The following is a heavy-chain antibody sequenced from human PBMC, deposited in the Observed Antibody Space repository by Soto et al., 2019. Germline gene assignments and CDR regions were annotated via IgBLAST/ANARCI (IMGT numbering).Heavy chain of an antibody. CDR2: VSGSGGNT. CDR1: GFTFSNYA. CDR3: AKLNLFVSAAAGRGPFDY. Sequence: VQLLESGGGLVQPGGSLRLSCAASGFTFSNYAMSWVRQAPGKGLEWVSAVSGSGGNTYYADSVQGRFTISRDNPKNMLNLQMNSLRAEDTAVYYCAKLNLFVSAAAGRGPFDYWGQGTLVTVSS. D-gene: IGHD6-13*01. J-gene: IGHJ4*02. V-gene: IGHV3-23*01.